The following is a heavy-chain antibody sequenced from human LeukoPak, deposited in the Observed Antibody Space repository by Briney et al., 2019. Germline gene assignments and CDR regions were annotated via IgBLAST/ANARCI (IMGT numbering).Heavy chain of an antibody. CDR3: ARDGDAYCRGGSCYSFDF. V-gene: IGHV3-21*01. J-gene: IGHJ4*02. D-gene: IGHD2-15*01. Sequence: PGGSLRLSCAASGFTFSSYGLNWVRQAPGKGLEWVSSISGSSTYIYYADSMKGRFTISRDNAKNSLFLQMNSLRVEDTAVYYCARDGDAYCRGGSCYSFDFWGQGILVTVSS. CDR1: GFTFSSYG. CDR2: ISGSSTYI.